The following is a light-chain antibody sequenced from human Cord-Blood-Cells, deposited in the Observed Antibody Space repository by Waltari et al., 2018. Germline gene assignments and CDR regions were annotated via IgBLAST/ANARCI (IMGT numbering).Light chain of an antibody. Sequence: QSVLTQPPSASGTPGQRVTISCSGSSPNIGSNYVYWYQQLPGTAPKLLIYRNKQRPAAVPRLFAGSKSGTAASPAISGLGSEDEADYYCAAWEDSLSGPVFGTGTKVTAL. CDR1: SPNIGSNY. CDR3: AAWEDSLSGPV. V-gene: IGLV1-47*01. CDR2: RNK. J-gene: IGLJ1*01.